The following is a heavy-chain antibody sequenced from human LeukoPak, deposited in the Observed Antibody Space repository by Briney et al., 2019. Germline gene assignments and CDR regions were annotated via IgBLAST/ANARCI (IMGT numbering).Heavy chain of an antibody. Sequence: SETLSLTCSVSGDSISLSFYYWGWIRQPPGKALEWIGSVYYSGTTSYNPSLKSRVTISVDMSKNHFSLRLRSVTAADTAVYYCARSTMVRGVFVPFDPWGQGTLVTVSS. J-gene: IGHJ5*02. CDR1: GDSISLSFYY. V-gene: IGHV4-39*07. CDR3: ARSTMVRGVFVPFDP. CDR2: VYYSGTT. D-gene: IGHD3-10*01.